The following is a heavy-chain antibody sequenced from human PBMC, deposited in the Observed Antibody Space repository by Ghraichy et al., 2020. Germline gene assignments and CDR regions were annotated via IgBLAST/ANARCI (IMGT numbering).Heavy chain of an antibody. CDR1: GFTFSSYA. CDR3: AKDLGYYDFWSGYSIY. Sequence: GGSLRLSCAASGFTFSSYAMSWVRQAPGKGLDWVSAISGSGGSTYYADSVKGRFTISRDNSKNTLYLQMNSLRAEDTAVYYCAKDLGYYDFWSGYSIYWGQGTLVTVSS. V-gene: IGHV3-23*01. J-gene: IGHJ4*02. CDR2: ISGSGGST. D-gene: IGHD3-3*01.